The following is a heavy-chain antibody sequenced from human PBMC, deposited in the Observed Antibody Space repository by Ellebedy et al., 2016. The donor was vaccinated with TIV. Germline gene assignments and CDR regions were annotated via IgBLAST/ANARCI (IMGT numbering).Heavy chain of an antibody. V-gene: IGHV1-69*10. D-gene: IGHD4-23*01. J-gene: IGHJ4*02. Sequence: AASVKVSCKASGGTFSSYGISWVRQAPGQGLEWMGGIIPILGKANYAQKLQGRVTITADESTYTAYMELGSLRSEDTAVYYWARVGNYYGGNPSYYFDYWGQGTLVTISS. CDR2: IIPILGKA. CDR1: GGTFSSYG. CDR3: ARVGNYYGGNPSYYFDY.